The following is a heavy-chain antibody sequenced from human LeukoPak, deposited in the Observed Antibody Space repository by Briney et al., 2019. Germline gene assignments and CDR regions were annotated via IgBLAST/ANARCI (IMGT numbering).Heavy chain of an antibody. V-gene: IGHV4-59*01. CDR3: ARDYYDSSGYYSFAFDI. Sequence: KASETLSLTCTVSGGSISSYYWSWIRQPPGKGLEWIGYIYYSGSTNYNPSLKSRVTISVDTSKNQFSLKLSSVTAADTAVYYCARDYYDSSGYYSFAFDIWGQGTMVTVSS. CDR1: GGSISSYY. CDR2: IYYSGST. D-gene: IGHD3-22*01. J-gene: IGHJ3*02.